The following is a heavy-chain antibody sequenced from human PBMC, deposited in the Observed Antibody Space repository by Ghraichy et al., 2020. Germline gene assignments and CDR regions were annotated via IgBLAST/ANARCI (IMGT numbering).Heavy chain of an antibody. Sequence: GGSLRLSCAASGFTFSSYSMSWVRQAPGRGLEWVSAISGGGGSTYYADSVRGRFTISRDNSKDTLYLQMDSLKAEDTAVYYCAKDQFLSGDYYSPFDCWGQGTLVTVSS. CDR1: GFTFSSYS. V-gene: IGHV3-23*01. D-gene: IGHD3-22*01. CDR3: AKDQFLSGDYYSPFDC. J-gene: IGHJ4*02. CDR2: ISGGGGST.